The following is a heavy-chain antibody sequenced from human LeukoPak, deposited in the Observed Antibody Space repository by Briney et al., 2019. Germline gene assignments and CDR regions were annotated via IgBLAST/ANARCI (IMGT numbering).Heavy chain of an antibody. Sequence: SETLSLTCAVYGGSLSGYYWSWIRQPPGKGLEWIGEINHSGSTNYNPSLKSRVTISVDTSKNQFSLKLSSVTAADTAVYYCARVQYGGNSMDAFDIWGQGTMVTVSS. CDR3: ARVQYGGNSMDAFDI. CDR1: GGSLSGYY. D-gene: IGHD4-23*01. CDR2: INHSGST. J-gene: IGHJ3*02. V-gene: IGHV4-34*01.